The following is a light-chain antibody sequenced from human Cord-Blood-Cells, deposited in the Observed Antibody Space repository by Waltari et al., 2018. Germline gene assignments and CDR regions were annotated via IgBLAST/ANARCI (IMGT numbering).Light chain of an antibody. Sequence: QSALTQPASVSGSPGQSITISCTGTSSDVGSYNLVSWYQQHPGKAPKLTIYEGRKRPSGVSNRFSCSKSGNTASLTISGLQAEDEADYYCCSYAGSSTWVFGGGTKLTVL. CDR2: EGR. V-gene: IGLV2-23*01. CDR3: CSYAGSSTWV. CDR1: SSDVGSYNL. J-gene: IGLJ3*02.